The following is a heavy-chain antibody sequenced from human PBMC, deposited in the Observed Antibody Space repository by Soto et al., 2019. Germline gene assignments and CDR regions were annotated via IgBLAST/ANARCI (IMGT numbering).Heavy chain of an antibody. CDR3: ARSPRGLGNFDY. V-gene: IGHV4-30-4*08. D-gene: IGHD3-10*01. J-gene: IGHJ4*02. CDR2: IHYSGGA. CDR1: GASISSGGAYY. Sequence: QVQLQESDPGLVKPSQTLSLTCAVSGASISSGGAYYWSWSRQSPGKGLEWIGYIHYSGGAYYNSSLKSRVSFSVDMHKNQFSLMVSSVTAADTAVYYCARSPRGLGNFDYWGQGTLVTVSS.